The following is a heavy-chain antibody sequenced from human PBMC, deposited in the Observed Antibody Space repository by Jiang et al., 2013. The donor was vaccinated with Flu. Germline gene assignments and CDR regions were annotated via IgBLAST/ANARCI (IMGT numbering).Heavy chain of an antibody. D-gene: IGHD6-19*01. CDR1: GFSVSSKY. V-gene: IGHV3-53*01. CDR3: VRREDGIGWRLAY. Sequence: GGSLRLSCAVSGFSVSSKYMSWVRQAPAKGLEWVSVIYSDGTTYYADSVQGRFTISRDNSKDTLHLQMNSLRVEDTAMYYCVRREDGIGWRLAYWGQGTLVTVSS. J-gene: IGHJ4*02. CDR2: IYSDGTT.